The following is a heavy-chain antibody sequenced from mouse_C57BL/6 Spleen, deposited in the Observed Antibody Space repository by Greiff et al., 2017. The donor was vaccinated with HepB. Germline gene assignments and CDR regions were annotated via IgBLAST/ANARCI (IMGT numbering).Heavy chain of an antibody. CDR1: GYSITSGYY. CDR3: ARVLWLRRFFDY. V-gene: IGHV3-6*01. Sequence: EVKLMESGPGLVKPSQSLSLTCSVTGYSITSGYYWNWIRQFPGNKLEWMGYISYDGSNNYNPSLKNRISITRDTSKNQFFLKLNSVTTEDTATYYCARVLWLRRFFDYWGQGTTLTVSS. J-gene: IGHJ2*01. D-gene: IGHD2-2*01. CDR2: ISYDGSN.